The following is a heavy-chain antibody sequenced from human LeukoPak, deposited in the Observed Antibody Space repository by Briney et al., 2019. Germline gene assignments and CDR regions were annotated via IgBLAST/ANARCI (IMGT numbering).Heavy chain of an antibody. CDR3: AREVLYSGSSLFDY. V-gene: IGHV1-18*01. CDR2: ISAYNGNT. CDR1: GYTFTSYG. Sequence: APVKVSCKASGYTFTSYGISWVRQAPGQGPEWMGWISAYNGNTNYAQKLQGRVTMTTDTSTSTAYMELRSLRSDDTAVYYCAREVLYSGSSLFDYWGERALVTVSS. J-gene: IGHJ4*02. D-gene: IGHD1-26*01.